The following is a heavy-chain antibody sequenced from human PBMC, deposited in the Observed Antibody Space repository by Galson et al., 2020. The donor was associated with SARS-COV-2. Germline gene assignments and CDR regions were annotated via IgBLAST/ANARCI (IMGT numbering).Heavy chain of an antibody. J-gene: IGHJ6*03. CDR2: IDPSDYYT. V-gene: IGHV5-10-1*01. Sequence: HGGSLKISRKGSGYSFTSYSISWVRQMPGKGLGWRGRIDPSDYYTNYSPSFHGHGTIPADKSISTAYLQWSSKKASDTAMYHCANATPPDYYILARYFAKFYYYMDVWGQGTMVTVSS. D-gene: IGHD3-9*01. CDR1: GYSFTSYS. CDR3: ANATPPDYYILARYFAKFYYYMDV.